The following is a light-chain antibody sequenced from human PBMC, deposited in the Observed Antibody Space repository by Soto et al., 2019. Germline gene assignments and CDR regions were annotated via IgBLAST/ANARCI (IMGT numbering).Light chain of an antibody. V-gene: IGKV1-39*01. Sequence: DIQMTQSPSPLSASVGDRVTITCRASQTIDNYLNWYQQKTGKAPKVLIYAASSLQSGVPSRFSGGGSGTDFTLTISSLQPDDFATYYCQQYSSYWTFAQGTKVEIK. CDR3: QQYSSYWT. J-gene: IGKJ1*01. CDR1: QTIDNY. CDR2: AAS.